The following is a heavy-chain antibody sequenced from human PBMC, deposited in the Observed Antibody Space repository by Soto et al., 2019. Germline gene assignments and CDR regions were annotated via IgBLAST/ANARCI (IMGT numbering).Heavy chain of an antibody. CDR3: ASSNIAAAGFYYYGMDV. Sequence: SETLSLTCTVSGGSISSNIYYWSWIRQPPGKGLEWIGEINHSGSTNYNPSLKSRVTISVDTSKNQFSLKLSSVTAADTAVYYCASSNIAAAGFYYYGMDVWGRGTTVTVSS. J-gene: IGHJ6*02. D-gene: IGHD6-13*01. V-gene: IGHV4-39*07. CDR1: GGSISSNIYY. CDR2: INHSGST.